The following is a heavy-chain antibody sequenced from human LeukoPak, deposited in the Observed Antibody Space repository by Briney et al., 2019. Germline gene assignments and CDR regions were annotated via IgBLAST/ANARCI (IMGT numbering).Heavy chain of an antibody. CDR2: ISSSSSYI. CDR3: ARVATFGVVIGFDY. D-gene: IGHD3-3*01. CDR1: GFTFSSYS. J-gene: IGHJ4*02. V-gene: IGHV3-21*01. Sequence: PGGSLRLSCAASGFTFSSYSMNWVRQAPGKGLEWVSSISSSSSYIYYADSVKGRFTIPRDNAKNSLYLQMNSLRAEDTAVYYCARVATFGVVIGFDYWGQGTLVTVSS.